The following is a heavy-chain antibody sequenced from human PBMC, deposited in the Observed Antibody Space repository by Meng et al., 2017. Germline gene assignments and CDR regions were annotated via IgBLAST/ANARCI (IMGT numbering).Heavy chain of an antibody. CDR2: ISSSSSYI. Sequence: GESLKISCAASGFTFSSYSMNWVRQAPGKGLEWVSSISSSSSYIYYADSVKGRFTISRDNDKNSLYLQMKSLRAEDKAVYYCARDRHPHSGWYQVPYYYYGMDVWGQGTTVTVSS. CDR1: GFTFSSYS. D-gene: IGHD6-19*01. V-gene: IGHV3-21*01. CDR3: ARDRHPHSGWYQVPYYYYGMDV. J-gene: IGHJ6*02.